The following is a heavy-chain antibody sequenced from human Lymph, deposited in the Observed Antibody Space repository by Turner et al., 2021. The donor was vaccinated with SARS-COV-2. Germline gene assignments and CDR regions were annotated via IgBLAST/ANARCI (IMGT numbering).Heavy chain of an antibody. D-gene: IGHD3-3*01. CDR3: ARREWGGSLGHIDY. Sequence: DVQLVQSGAEVKKPGASLRISCRPSGYSVTTYWRGWVRQMHGKGLEWRGIIYPGYSDTRYSPSFQGQVTISADKSISTAYLQWSSLKAADTAMYYCARREWGGSLGHIDYWGQGTLVTVSS. CDR1: GYSVTTYW. V-gene: IGHV5-51*01. J-gene: IGHJ4*02. CDR2: IYPGYSDT.